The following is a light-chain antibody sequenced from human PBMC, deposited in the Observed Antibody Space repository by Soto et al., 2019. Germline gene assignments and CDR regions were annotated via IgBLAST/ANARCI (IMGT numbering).Light chain of an antibody. CDR2: EVS. CDR1: SSDVGGYNF. V-gene: IGLV2-8*01. Sequence: QSALPQPPSASGSLGQSVTISCTGTSSDVGGYNFVSWFQQRPGEAPKLLIYEVSNRPSGVPDRFSGSKSGNTASLTVSGLQADEEDDYYCCSFAGSGYVFGSGTKLTVL. CDR3: CSFAGSGYV. J-gene: IGLJ1*01.